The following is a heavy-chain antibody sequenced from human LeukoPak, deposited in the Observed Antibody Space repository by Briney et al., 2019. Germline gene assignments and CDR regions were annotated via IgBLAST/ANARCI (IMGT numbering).Heavy chain of an antibody. CDR2: IFHSGDT. V-gene: IGHV4-30-2*01. CDR1: GVSISSGGHS. CDR3: ARGPIAAAGRSWDY. J-gene: IGHJ4*02. Sequence: PSETLSLTCAVSGVSISSGGHSWSWIRQPPGKGLEWIGYIFHSGDTHYNPSLKSRVTISVDTSKNQVFLKLTSVTAADTALYYCARGPIAAAGRSWDYWGQGILVTVSS. D-gene: IGHD6-13*01.